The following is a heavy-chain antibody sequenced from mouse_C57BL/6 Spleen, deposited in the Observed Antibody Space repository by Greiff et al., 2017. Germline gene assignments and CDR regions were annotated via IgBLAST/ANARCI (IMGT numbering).Heavy chain of an antibody. CDR3: ARVPTGDAMDY. CDR2: ISYDGCN. CDR1: GYSITRGYY. Sequence: EVQLVESGPGLVKPSQSLSLTCSVTGYSITRGYYWNWIRQFPGNKLEWMGYISYDGCNNYNPTLKNRISITRDTSKNQFFLKLNSVTTKDTATYYCARVPTGDAMDYWGQGTSVTVSS. D-gene: IGHD6-1*01. J-gene: IGHJ4*01. V-gene: IGHV3-6*01.